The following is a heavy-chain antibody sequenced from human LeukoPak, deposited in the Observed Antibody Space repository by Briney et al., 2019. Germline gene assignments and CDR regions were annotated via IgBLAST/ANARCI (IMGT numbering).Heavy chain of an antibody. CDR3: ASSIAARPRYYYYYYYMDV. CDR1: GGTFSRYA. Sequence: SVKVSCKASGGTFSRYAISWVRQAPGQGLEWMGGIIPIFGTANYAQKFQGRVTITTDESTSTAYMELSSLRSEDTAVYYCASSIAARPRYYYYYYYMDVWGKGTTVTVSS. D-gene: IGHD6-6*01. V-gene: IGHV1-69*05. J-gene: IGHJ6*03. CDR2: IIPIFGTA.